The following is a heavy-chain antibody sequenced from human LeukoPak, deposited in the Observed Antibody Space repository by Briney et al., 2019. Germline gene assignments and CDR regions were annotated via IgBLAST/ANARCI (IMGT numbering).Heavy chain of an antibody. CDR1: GFTFSSYG. Sequence: GGSLRLSCAASGFTFSSYGMHWVRQAPGKGLEWVAVISYDGSNKYNGDSVKGRFTISRDNAKTSLYLQMNSLRAEDTAVYYCARDFAAATPESQFDPWGQGTLVTVSS. J-gene: IGHJ5*02. CDR2: ISYDGSNK. V-gene: IGHV3-30*03. D-gene: IGHD6-25*01. CDR3: ARDFAAATPESQFDP.